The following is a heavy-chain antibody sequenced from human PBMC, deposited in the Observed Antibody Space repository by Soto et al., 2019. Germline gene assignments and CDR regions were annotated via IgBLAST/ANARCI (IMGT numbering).Heavy chain of an antibody. CDR2: IKQDGSAK. D-gene: IGHD6-19*01. Sequence: EVQLVESGGGLIKPGGSLRLSSAASGFTFSNYWMTWVREAPGKGLEWVANIKQDGSAKYYVDSVKGRFTISRDNAKNSPYLQMNSLRAEDTAVYYCASWLKTSGWYVLLEGSFDYWGQGTLVTVSS. V-gene: IGHV3-7*01. CDR1: GFTFSNYW. CDR3: ASWLKTSGWYVLLEGSFDY. J-gene: IGHJ4*02.